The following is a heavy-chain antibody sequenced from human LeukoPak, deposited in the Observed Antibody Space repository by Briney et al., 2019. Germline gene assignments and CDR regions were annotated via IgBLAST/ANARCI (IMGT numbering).Heavy chain of an antibody. J-gene: IGHJ5*02. Sequence: ASVKVSCKASGYTFTSYGISWVRQAPGQGLEWMGWISAYNGNTNYAQKLQGRVTMTTDTSTSTASMELRSLRSDDTAVYYCARDHAAGWELPLNWFDPWGQGTLVTVSS. D-gene: IGHD1-26*01. CDR1: GYTFTSYG. CDR3: ARDHAAGWELPLNWFDP. V-gene: IGHV1-18*01. CDR2: ISAYNGNT.